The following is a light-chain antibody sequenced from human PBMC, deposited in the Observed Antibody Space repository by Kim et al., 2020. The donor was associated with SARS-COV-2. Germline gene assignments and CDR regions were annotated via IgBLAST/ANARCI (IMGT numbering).Light chain of an antibody. Sequence: ASVGDRVIITCRERQGIRNELGWYQQKPGRAPKLLISAAFTLQSGVPSRFSGSGSGTDFTLTISSLQPEDFATYYCLQDNNYPRTFGQGTKVEIK. CDR1: QGIRNE. CDR2: AAF. CDR3: LQDNNYPRT. J-gene: IGKJ1*01. V-gene: IGKV1-6*02.